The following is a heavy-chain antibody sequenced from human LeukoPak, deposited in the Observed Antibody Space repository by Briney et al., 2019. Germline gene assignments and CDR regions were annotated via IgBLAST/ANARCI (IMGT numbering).Heavy chain of an antibody. V-gene: IGHV7-4-1*01. D-gene: IGHD2-2*01. J-gene: IGHJ5*02. CDR2: INTNTGNA. Sequence: ASVKVSCKASGYTFTYYPMHWVRQAPGQGLEWVGWINTNTGNATYAQGFTGRFVFSVDTSVTTTYLQIGSLKAEDTAVYYCAREPRYCSTTSCYPTGWFDPWGQGTLVTVSS. CDR3: AREPRYCSTTSCYPTGWFDP. CDR1: GYTFTYYP.